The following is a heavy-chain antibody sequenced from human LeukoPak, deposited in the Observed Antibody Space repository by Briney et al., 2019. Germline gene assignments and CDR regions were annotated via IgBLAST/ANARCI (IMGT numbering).Heavy chain of an antibody. CDR2: INSGGST. J-gene: IGHJ3*02. CDR1: GFTFSNYA. Sequence: GGSLRLSCAASGFTFSNYAMTWVRQAPGKGLEWVSAINSGGSTYYADSVKGRFTISRDNSKNTLYLQMNSLRAEDTAVYYCAKVRDTRDWYKDAFDIWGQGTRVTVSS. CDR3: AKVRDTRDWYKDAFDI. V-gene: IGHV3-23*01. D-gene: IGHD6-19*01.